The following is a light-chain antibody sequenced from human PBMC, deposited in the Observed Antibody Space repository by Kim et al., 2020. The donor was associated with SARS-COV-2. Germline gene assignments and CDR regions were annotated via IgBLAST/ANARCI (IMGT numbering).Light chain of an antibody. J-gene: IGLJ2*01. V-gene: IGLV3-19*01. CDR1: RLRSYY. CDR2: GKN. CDR3: NSRDSNDNVV. Sequence: VALGQTVRITCQGDRLRSYYAAWYQQKPGQAPILVIYGKNNRPSGIPDRFPGSSSGNTASLTITGTQAGDEADYYCNSRDSNDNVVFGGGTQLTVL.